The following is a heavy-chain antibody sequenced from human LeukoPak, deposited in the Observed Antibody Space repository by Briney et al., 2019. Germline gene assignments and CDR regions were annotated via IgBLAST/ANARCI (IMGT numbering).Heavy chain of an antibody. Sequence: GGSLRLSCAASGFTFSSYSMNWVRQAPGKGLEWVSSISSSSSYIYYADSVKGRFTISRDNAKNSLYLQMNSLRAEDTAVYYCARRDGSRRLYGMDVWGQGTTVTVSS. CDR3: ARRDGSRRLYGMDV. CDR1: GFTFSSYS. D-gene: IGHD1-14*01. J-gene: IGHJ6*02. CDR2: ISSSSSYI. V-gene: IGHV3-21*01.